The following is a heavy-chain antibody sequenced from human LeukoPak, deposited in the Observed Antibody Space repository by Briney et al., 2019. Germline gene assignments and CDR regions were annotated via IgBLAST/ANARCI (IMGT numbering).Heavy chain of an antibody. CDR3: AKRYCSSTTCYDDRGAYDY. CDR2: IYHSGST. Sequence: SETLSLTCAVSGYSISSGNYWDWIRQPPGKGLEWIGSIYHSGSTYYNPSLKSRVTISVDTSKNQFSLKLSSVTAADTAVYYCAKRYCSSTTCYDDRGAYDYWGQGTLVTVSS. J-gene: IGHJ4*02. V-gene: IGHV4-38-2*01. CDR1: GYSISSGNY. D-gene: IGHD2-2*01.